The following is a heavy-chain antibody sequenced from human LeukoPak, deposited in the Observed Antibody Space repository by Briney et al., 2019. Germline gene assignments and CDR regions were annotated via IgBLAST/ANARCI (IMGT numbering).Heavy chain of an antibody. J-gene: IGHJ4*02. CDR1: GGSISGYY. CDR2: IHYTGTT. D-gene: IGHD5-24*01. CDR3: VRDRRDGYNYVDI. Sequence: PSGTLSLACIVSGGSISGYYWSWIRQSSEKRLERIAFIHYTGTTNYNPSLESRATVSVDTSKNQFSLQLRSMTAADTAVYYCVRDRRDGYNYVDIWGQGLLVTVSS. V-gene: IGHV4-59*01.